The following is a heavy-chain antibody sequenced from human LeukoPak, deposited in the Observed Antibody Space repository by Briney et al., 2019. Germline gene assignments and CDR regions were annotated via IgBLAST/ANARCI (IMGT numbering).Heavy chain of an antibody. CDR3: ARNVWFGTSDWFDP. CDR2: MNPNSGNT. Sequence: ASVKVSCKASGYTFTSYDINWVRQATGQGLEWMGWMNPNSGNTGYAQKFQGRVTMTRNTSINTAYMELSSLRSEDTAVYYCARNVWFGTSDWFDPWGQGTLVTVSS. V-gene: IGHV1-8*01. CDR1: GYTFTSYD. J-gene: IGHJ5*02. D-gene: IGHD3-10*01.